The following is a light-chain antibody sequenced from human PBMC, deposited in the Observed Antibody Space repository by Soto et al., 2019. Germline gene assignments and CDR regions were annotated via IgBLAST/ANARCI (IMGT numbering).Light chain of an antibody. J-gene: IGKJ4*01. CDR1: QGIGDT. V-gene: IGKV3-15*01. CDR2: DTS. Sequence: VMRRSPATPPVSPGGGAPPSCWASQGIGDTLAWYQHKPGQTPRLLIYDTSTRATGVPTRFSGSRSGAEFTLTINSLQSEEFAVYYCQPYNNWPLTFGGGTKVDIK. CDR3: QPYNNWPLT.